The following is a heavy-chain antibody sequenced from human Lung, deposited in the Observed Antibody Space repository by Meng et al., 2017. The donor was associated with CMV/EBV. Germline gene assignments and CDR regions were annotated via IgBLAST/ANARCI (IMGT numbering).Heavy chain of an antibody. V-gene: IGHV3-21*01. CDR3: ARGGSSWYYLDY. CDR2: ISTSGSYI. J-gene: IGHJ4*02. CDR1: GFTFGAYG. Sequence: SXAASGFTFGAYGMNWVRQAPGKGLEWVSFISTSGSYIYYADSVKGRFTISRNNAKNSLSLQMNSLSAEDTAVYYCARGGSSWYYLDYWGQGTVVTVSS. D-gene: IGHD6-13*01.